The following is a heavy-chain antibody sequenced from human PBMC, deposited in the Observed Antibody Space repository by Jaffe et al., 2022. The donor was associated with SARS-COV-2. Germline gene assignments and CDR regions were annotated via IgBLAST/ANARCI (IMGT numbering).Heavy chain of an antibody. CDR2: IYYSGST. V-gene: IGHV4-31*03. J-gene: IGHJ6*02. CDR3: ARAPESYQDYYYGLDV. Sequence: QVQLQESGPGLVKPSQTLSLTCTVSGGSISSNNFYWSWIRQHPGKGLEWIGYIYYSGSTSYNPSLRSRLTISVDTSKNQFSLNLTSVTAADTAVYYCARAPESYQDYYYGLDVWGQGTTVTVSS. D-gene: IGHD2-2*01. CDR1: GGSISSNNFY.